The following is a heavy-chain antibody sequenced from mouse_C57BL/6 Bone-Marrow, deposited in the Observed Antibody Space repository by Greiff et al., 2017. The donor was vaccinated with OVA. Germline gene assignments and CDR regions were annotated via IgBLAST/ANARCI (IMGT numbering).Heavy chain of an antibody. Sequence: EVQLVESGGGLVKPGGSLKLSCAASGFTFSSYAMSWVRQTPEKRLEWVATISDGGSYTYYPDNVKGRFTISRDNAKNNLYLQMSHLKSEDTAMYYCARVGAPVAYWGQGTLVTVSA. J-gene: IGHJ3*01. V-gene: IGHV5-4*01. CDR3: ARVGAPVAY. CDR2: ISDGGSYT. CDR1: GFTFSSYA. D-gene: IGHD1-3*01.